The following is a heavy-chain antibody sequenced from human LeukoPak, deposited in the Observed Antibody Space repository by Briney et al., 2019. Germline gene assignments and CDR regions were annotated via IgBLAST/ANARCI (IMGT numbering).Heavy chain of an antibody. V-gene: IGHV4-59*08. CDR2: IYYSGST. D-gene: IGHD3-10*01. CDR3: AKGSYGGDY. Sequence: SETLSLTCTVSGVSISNYYWSWIRQPPGKGLEWIGYIYYSGSTNYNPSLKSRVTISVDTSKNQFSLKLGSVTAADTAVYYCAKGSYGGDYWGQGTLVAVSS. CDR1: GVSISNYY. J-gene: IGHJ4*02.